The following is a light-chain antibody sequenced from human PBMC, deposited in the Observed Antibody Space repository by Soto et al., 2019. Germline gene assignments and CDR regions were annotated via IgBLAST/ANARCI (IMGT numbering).Light chain of an antibody. CDR3: LLYNNWPQCT. CDR2: GAS. J-gene: IGKJ2*02. CDR1: QSVSSN. V-gene: IGKV3-15*01. Sequence: EIVMTRPPATPSVSPGERATLSCRASQSVSSNLAWYQQKRGQAPRLLIYGASTRPTGIPARFSGSGSGTWLTLTISSMESEDIAVYCCLLYNNWPQCTLGQGSQLEIK.